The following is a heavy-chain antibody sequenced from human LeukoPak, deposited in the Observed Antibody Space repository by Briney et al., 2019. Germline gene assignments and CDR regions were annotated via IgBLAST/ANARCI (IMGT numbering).Heavy chain of an antibody. CDR2: ISISSVTI. CDR3: ARLVSMDV. CDR1: GFTFSSYS. Sequence: GGSLRLSCAASGFTFSSYSMNWVRQAPGKGLEWVSYISISSVTIYYADSVKGRFTISRDNAKNSLYLQMNSLRAEDTAVYYCARLVSMDVWGQGTTVTVSS. V-gene: IGHV3-48*04. J-gene: IGHJ6*02. D-gene: IGHD2-8*02.